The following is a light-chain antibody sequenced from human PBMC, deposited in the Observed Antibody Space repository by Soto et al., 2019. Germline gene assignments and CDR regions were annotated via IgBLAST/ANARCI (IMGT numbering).Light chain of an antibody. CDR2: DAS. CDR3: QQYSNWPET. V-gene: IGKV3-15*01. CDR1: QSISSN. J-gene: IGKJ1*01. Sequence: EIVMTQSPATLSVSPGERASLSCRASQSISSNLAWYQQKPGQAPRLLIYDASTRATGIPARFSGSGSGTEFTLTISSLQSEDFAVYYCQQYSNWPETFGQGTKVETK.